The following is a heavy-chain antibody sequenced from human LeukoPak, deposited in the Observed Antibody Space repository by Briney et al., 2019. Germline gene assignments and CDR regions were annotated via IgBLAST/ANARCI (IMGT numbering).Heavy chain of an antibody. Sequence: SETLSLTCTVSGGSISSGGYYWSWIRQHPGKGLEWIGYIYYSGSTYYNPSPKSRVTISVDTSKNQFSLKLSSVTAADTAVYYCARDSPAAFDIWGQGTMVTVSS. CDR3: ARDSPAAFDI. CDR2: IYYSGST. J-gene: IGHJ3*02. CDR1: GGSISSGGYY. V-gene: IGHV4-31*03.